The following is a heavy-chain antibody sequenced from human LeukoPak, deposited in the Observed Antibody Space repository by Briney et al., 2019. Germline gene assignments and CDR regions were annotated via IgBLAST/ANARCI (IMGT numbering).Heavy chain of an antibody. CDR3: AKGHDYGDYVLDY. CDR2: ISWNSGSI. CDR1: GFTFDDYA. J-gene: IGHJ4*02. V-gene: IGHV3-9*01. D-gene: IGHD4-17*01. Sequence: GGSLRLSCAASGFTFDDYAMHWARQAPGKGLEWVSGISWNSGSIGYADSVKGRFTIPRDNAKNSLYLQMNSLRAEDTALYYCAKGHDYGDYVLDYWGQGTLVTVSS.